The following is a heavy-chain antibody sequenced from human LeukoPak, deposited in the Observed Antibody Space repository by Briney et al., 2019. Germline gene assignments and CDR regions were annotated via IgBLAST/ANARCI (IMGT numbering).Heavy chain of an antibody. J-gene: IGHJ4*02. CDR2: ISSSGSTI. V-gene: IGHV3-11*04. CDR1: GFTFSDYY. Sequence: PGGSLRLSCAASGFTFSDYYMSWIRQAPGKGLEWVSYISSSGSTIYYADSVKGRFTISRDNSKNTLYLQMNSLRAEDTAVYYCARDLSIAAAGTYLDYWGQGTLVTVSS. D-gene: IGHD6-13*01. CDR3: ARDLSIAAAGTYLDY.